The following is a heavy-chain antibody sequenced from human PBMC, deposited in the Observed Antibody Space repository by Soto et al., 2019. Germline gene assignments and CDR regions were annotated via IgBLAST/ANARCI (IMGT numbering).Heavy chain of an antibody. CDR1: GFTVDTYA. J-gene: IGHJ4*02. V-gene: IGHV3-23*01. Sequence: GGSLRLSCAASGFTVDTYAMAWVRQTPRKGLDWVSSISGVGDHTYYANSVKGRFTISRDSSENTVYLRMNSLRAEDTAVYFCAKGYDRYGSGYEGFDTWGQGTLVTVSS. CDR3: AKGYDRYGSGYEGFDT. CDR2: ISGVGDHT. D-gene: IGHD5-12*01.